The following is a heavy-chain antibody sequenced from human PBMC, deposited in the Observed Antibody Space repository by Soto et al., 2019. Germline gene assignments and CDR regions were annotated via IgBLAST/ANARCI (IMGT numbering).Heavy chain of an antibody. CDR1: GFTFSSYG. CDR3: ARDPSYDSSGYWDIHDAFDI. J-gene: IGHJ3*02. Sequence: PGGSLRLSCAASGFTFSSYGMHWVRQAPGKGLEWVAVIWYDGSNKYYADSEKGRFTISRDNSKNTLYLQMNSLRAEDTAVYYFARDPSYDSSGYWDIHDAFDIWGQGTMVTVSS. V-gene: IGHV3-33*01. D-gene: IGHD3-22*01. CDR2: IWYDGSNK.